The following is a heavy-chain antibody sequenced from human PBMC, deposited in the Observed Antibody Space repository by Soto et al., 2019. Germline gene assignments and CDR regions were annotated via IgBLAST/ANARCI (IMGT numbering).Heavy chain of an antibody. CDR2: IWYDGSNK. CDR3: ASPPLYDSSGHAFDI. D-gene: IGHD3-22*01. J-gene: IGHJ3*02. Sequence: QVQLVESGGGVVQPGRSLRLSCAASGFTFSSYGMHWVRQAPGKGLEWVAVIWYDGSNKYYADSVKGRFTISRDNSKNTLYLQMNSLRAEDTAVYYCASPPLYDSSGHAFDIWGQGTMVTVSS. CDR1: GFTFSSYG. V-gene: IGHV3-33*01.